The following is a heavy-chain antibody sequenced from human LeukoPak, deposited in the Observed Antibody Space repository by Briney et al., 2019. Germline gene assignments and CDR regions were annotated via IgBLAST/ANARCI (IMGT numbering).Heavy chain of an antibody. J-gene: IGHJ6*03. CDR2: INHSGST. Sequence: SETLSLTCAVYGGSFSGYYWSWIRQPPGKGLEWIGEINHSGSTNYNPSLKSRVTISVDTSKNQFSLKLSSVTAADTAVYYCARRQGSGWSRKYYYYMDVWGKGTTVTISS. CDR1: GGSFSGYY. V-gene: IGHV4-34*01. CDR3: ARRQGSGWSRKYYYYMDV. D-gene: IGHD6-19*01.